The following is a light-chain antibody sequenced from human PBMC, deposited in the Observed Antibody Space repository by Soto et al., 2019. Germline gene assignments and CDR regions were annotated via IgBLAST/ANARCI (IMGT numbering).Light chain of an antibody. CDR1: QSVSSW. CDR2: DAS. V-gene: IGKV1-5*01. J-gene: IGKJ1*01. Sequence: DIQLTQSPSILSASVGDRATITCRASQSVSSWLAWYQQKPGRAPKLLISDASRLPSGLPTRFSGRGSGTEFILTISSLQTDDYATYYCQQYHNYWTCGQGTKVEIK. CDR3: QQYHNYWT.